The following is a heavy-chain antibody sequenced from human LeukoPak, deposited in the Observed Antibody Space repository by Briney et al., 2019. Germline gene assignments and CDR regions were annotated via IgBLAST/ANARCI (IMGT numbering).Heavy chain of an antibody. Sequence: ASVKVSCKASGYTFTSYGISWVRQAPGQGLEWMGWITAYNGNRNYAQKLQGRVTMTTDTSTNTAYMELRSLRSDDTAVYYCARGSQSLGVVEPASNWGQGTLVTVSS. D-gene: IGHD2-2*01. J-gene: IGHJ4*02. V-gene: IGHV1-18*01. CDR2: ITAYNGNR. CDR3: ARGSQSLGVVEPASN. CDR1: GYTFTSYG.